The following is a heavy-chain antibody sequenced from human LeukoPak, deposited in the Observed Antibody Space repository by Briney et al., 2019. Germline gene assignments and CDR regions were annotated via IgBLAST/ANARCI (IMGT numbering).Heavy chain of an antibody. J-gene: IGHJ2*01. V-gene: IGHV4-4*07. CDR2: IYTSGST. Sequence: SETLSLTCTVSGGSISSYYWSWIRQPAGKGLEWIGRIYTSGSTNYNPSLKSRVTMSVDTSKNQFSLKLSSVTAADTAVYYCARDPSLGYCGSTSCYYLSWYFDLWGRGTLVTVSS. D-gene: IGHD2-2*01. CDR1: GGSISSYY. CDR3: ARDPSLGYCGSTSCYYLSWYFDL.